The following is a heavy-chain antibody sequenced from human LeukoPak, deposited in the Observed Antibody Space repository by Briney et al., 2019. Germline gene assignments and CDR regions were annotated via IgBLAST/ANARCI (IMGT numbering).Heavy chain of an antibody. D-gene: IGHD1/OR15-1a*01. CDR2: INHSGST. V-gene: IGHV4-34*01. CDR3: ARDILEHPFDY. Sequence: PSETLSLTCTVSGGSISSYYWSWIRQPPGKGLEWIGEINHSGSTNYNPSLKSRVTISVDTSKNQFSLKLSSVTAADTAVYYCARDILEHPFDYWGQGTLVTVSS. CDR1: GGSISSYY. J-gene: IGHJ4*02.